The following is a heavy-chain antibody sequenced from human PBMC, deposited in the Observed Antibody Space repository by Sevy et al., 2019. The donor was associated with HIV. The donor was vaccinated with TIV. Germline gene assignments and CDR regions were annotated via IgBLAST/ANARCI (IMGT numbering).Heavy chain of an antibody. V-gene: IGHV1-69*13. Sequence: GASVKVSCKASGGTFSSYAISWVRQAPGQGLEWMGGIIPIFGTANYAQKFQGRVTITADESTSTAYMELSSLRSEDTAVDYCARVTYGSGSYTQQYYYYGMDVWGQGTTVTVSS. CDR2: IIPIFGTA. CDR1: GGTFSSYA. J-gene: IGHJ6*02. D-gene: IGHD3-10*01. CDR3: ARVTYGSGSYTQQYYYYGMDV.